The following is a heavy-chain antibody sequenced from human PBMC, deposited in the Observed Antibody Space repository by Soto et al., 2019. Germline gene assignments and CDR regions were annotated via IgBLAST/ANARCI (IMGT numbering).Heavy chain of an antibody. CDR1: GYTFNMHG. V-gene: IGHV1-18*01. CDR3: AREQYYYDSSGSGGTEFDC. D-gene: IGHD3-22*01. CDR2: ISGYNGNT. Sequence: QVQLVQSGPEEKKPGASVKVSCKASGYTFNMHGISWVRQAPGQGLEWRGWISGYNGNTDYAQNLQSRVTLTTDTSTSTAYMELRSLRPDDTAVYYCAREQYYYDSSGSGGTEFDCWGQGTLVTVSS. J-gene: IGHJ4*02.